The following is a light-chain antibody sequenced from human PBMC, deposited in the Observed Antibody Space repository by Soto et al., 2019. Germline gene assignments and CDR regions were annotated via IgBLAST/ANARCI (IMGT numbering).Light chain of an antibody. CDR2: DVS. V-gene: IGKV3-11*01. CDR1: ESVGSD. CDR3: QQRDSWPLT. J-gene: IGKJ4*01. Sequence: ENVLTQSPATLSLSPGEGATLSCRASESVGSDLAWYQQKPGQPPRLLIYDVSGRATGVPARFSGSGSGTNFTLTISSLEPEDFAVYDCQQRDSWPLTFGGGTKVEIK.